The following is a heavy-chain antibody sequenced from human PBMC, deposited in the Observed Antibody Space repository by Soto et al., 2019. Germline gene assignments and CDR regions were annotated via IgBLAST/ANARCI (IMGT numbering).Heavy chain of an antibody. CDR1: GGSISSGDYY. J-gene: IGHJ6*02. Sequence: LSLTCTVSGGSISSGDYYWSWIRQPPGKGLEWIGYIYYSGSTYYNPSLKSRVTISVDTSKNQFSLKLSSVTAADTAVYYCATPSTTMVRGVDYYYYYGMDVWGQGTTVTVSS. D-gene: IGHD3-10*01. CDR3: ATPSTTMVRGVDYYYYYGMDV. CDR2: IYYSGST. V-gene: IGHV4-30-4*01.